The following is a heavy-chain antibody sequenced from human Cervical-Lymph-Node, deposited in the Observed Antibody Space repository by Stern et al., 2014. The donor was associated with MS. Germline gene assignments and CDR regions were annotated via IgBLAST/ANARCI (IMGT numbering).Heavy chain of an antibody. CDR3: ARDYGGYFDN. Sequence: EVQLVESGGGVFQPGGSLRLSCGVSGFTFNKFWMHWVRQVSGMGLMWVSRINMDGSKTDYADSVQGRFTISRDNTKDTVYLQMDSLRPDDTAVYYCARDYGGYFDNWGQGTLVTVSP. CDR2: INMDGSKT. CDR1: GFTFNKFW. V-gene: IGHV3-74*01. J-gene: IGHJ4*02. D-gene: IGHD4/OR15-4a*01.